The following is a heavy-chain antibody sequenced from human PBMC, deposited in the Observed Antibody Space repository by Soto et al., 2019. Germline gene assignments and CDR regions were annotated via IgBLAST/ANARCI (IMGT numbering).Heavy chain of an antibody. D-gene: IGHD3-10*01. V-gene: IGHV3-30-3*01. Sequence: GGSLRLSCAASGFTFSSYAMHWVRQAPGKGLEWVAVISYDGSNKYYADSVKGRFTISRDNSKNTLYLQMNSLRAEDTAVYYCARDMAGNGMDVWGQGTTVTVSS. J-gene: IGHJ6*02. CDR1: GFTFSSYA. CDR2: ISYDGSNK. CDR3: ARDMAGNGMDV.